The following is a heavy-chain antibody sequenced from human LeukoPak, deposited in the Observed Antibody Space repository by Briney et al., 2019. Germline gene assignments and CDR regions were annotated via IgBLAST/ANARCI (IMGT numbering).Heavy chain of an antibody. Sequence: PGRSLRLSCAASGFTFSDFGMHWVRQAPGKGLEWVAVIWNDGSNKYYADSVKGRFTISRDNSKNTLYLQMNSLRAEDTAVYSCARVSGPFYTWGQGTLVTVSS. CDR3: ARVSGPFYT. D-gene: IGHD3-10*01. J-gene: IGHJ5*02. CDR2: IWNDGSNK. V-gene: IGHV3-33*01. CDR1: GFTFSDFG.